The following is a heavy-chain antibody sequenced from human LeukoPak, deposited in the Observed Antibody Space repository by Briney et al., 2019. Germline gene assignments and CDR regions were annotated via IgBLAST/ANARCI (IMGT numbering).Heavy chain of an antibody. CDR3: AKDRDPVPLSGGSYLPRVDY. V-gene: IGHV3-23*01. CDR2: ISGSGGST. J-gene: IGHJ4*02. CDR1: GFTFSSYA. D-gene: IGHD1-26*01. Sequence: GGSLRLSCAASGFTFSSYAMSWVRQAPGKGLEWVSAISGSGGSTYYADSVKGRFTISRDNSKNTLYLQMNSLRAEDTAVYYCAKDRDPVPLSGGSYLPRVDYWGQGTLVTVSS.